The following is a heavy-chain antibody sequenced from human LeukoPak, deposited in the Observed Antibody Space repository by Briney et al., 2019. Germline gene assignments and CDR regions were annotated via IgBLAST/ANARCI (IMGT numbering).Heavy chain of an antibody. V-gene: IGHV3-30-3*01. Sequence: PGRSLRLSCAASGFTFSSYAMHWVRQAPGKGLERVAVISYDGSNKYYADSVKGRFTISRDNSKNTLYLQMNSLRAEDTAVYYCARGIVGATSVLDYWGQGTLVTVSS. CDR3: ARGIVGATSVLDY. D-gene: IGHD1-26*01. J-gene: IGHJ4*02. CDR2: ISYDGSNK. CDR1: GFTFSSYA.